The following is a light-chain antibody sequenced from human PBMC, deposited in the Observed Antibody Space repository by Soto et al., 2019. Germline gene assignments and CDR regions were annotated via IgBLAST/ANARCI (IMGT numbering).Light chain of an antibody. Sequence: QSVLTQPASVYGSPGQSSTISCTGTSSDVVGYNYVSWYQQHPGKAPKLMIYHVSNRPSGVSNRFSGSKSGNTASLTNSGLQAEDEAAYYCSSYTSSSTPGFGGGTQLTVL. J-gene: IGLJ3*02. V-gene: IGLV2-14*01. CDR1: SSDVVGYNY. CDR3: SSYTSSSTPG. CDR2: HVS.